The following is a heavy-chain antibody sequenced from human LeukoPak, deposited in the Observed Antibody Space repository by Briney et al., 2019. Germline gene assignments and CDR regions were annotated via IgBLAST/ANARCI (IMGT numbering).Heavy chain of an antibody. J-gene: IGHJ4*02. Sequence: GASVKVSCKASGYTFTGYYMHWVRPAPGQGLEWMGWINPNSGGTNYAQKFQGRVTMTRDTSISTAYMELSRLRSDDMAVYYCARDSGERGSGSYLIAYWGQGTLVTVSS. CDR1: GYTFTGYY. CDR2: INPNSGGT. CDR3: ARDSGERGSGSYLIAY. V-gene: IGHV1-2*02. D-gene: IGHD3-10*01.